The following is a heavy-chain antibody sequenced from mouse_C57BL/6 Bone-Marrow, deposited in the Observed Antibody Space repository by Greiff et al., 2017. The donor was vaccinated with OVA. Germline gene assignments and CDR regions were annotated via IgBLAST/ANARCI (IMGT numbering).Heavy chain of an antibody. CDR2: ISSGGSYT. CDR1: GFTFSSYG. Sequence: EVQLVESGGDLVKPGGSLKLSCAASGFTFSSYGMSWVRQTPDKRLEWVATISSGGSYTYYQDSVKGRYTISRDNAKNTLYLQMSSLKSEDTAMYYCARLPSPLLLPYFDYWGQGTTLTVSS. J-gene: IGHJ2*01. V-gene: IGHV5-6*01. D-gene: IGHD1-1*01. CDR3: ARLPSPLLLPYFDY.